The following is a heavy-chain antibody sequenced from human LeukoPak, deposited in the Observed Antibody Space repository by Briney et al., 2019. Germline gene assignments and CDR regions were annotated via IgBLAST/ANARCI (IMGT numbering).Heavy chain of an antibody. Sequence: SETLSLTCTVSGASIRSDTYYWAWIRRPPGKGLEWIGSLWSGATTYYNPSLTSRVTIAVDTSKNQFSLILPSVAAADTAVYYCARGRRGNYFQDYWGQGTLVTVSS. V-gene: IGHV4-39*07. CDR3: ARGRRGNYFQDY. CDR1: GASIRSDTYY. D-gene: IGHD1-26*01. CDR2: LWSGATT. J-gene: IGHJ4*02.